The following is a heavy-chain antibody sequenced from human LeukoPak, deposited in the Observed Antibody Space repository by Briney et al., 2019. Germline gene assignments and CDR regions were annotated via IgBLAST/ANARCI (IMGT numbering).Heavy chain of an antibody. Sequence: GGSLRLSCAASGFTFSSYSMNWVRQAPGKGLEWVSSISSSSSYIYYADSVKGRFTISRDNAKNSLYLQMNSLRAEDTALYYCAKDTLSSSSWYDYWGQGTLVTVSS. CDR1: GFTFSSYS. CDR2: ISSSSSYI. J-gene: IGHJ4*02. D-gene: IGHD6-13*01. V-gene: IGHV3-21*04. CDR3: AKDTLSSSSWYDY.